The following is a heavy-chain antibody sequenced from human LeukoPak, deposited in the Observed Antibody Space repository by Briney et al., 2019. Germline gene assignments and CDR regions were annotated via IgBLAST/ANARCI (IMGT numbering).Heavy chain of an antibody. CDR2: ISYDGSNK. CDR3: ARDGITMVRGAPGVYYYMDV. Sequence: SGGSLRLSCAASGFTFSSYAMHWVRQAPGKGLEWVAVISYDGSNKYYADSVKGRFTISRDNSKNTLYLQMNSLRAEDTAVYYCARDGITMVRGAPGVYYYMDVWGKGTTVTVSS. D-gene: IGHD3-10*01. J-gene: IGHJ6*03. V-gene: IGHV3-30*04. CDR1: GFTFSSYA.